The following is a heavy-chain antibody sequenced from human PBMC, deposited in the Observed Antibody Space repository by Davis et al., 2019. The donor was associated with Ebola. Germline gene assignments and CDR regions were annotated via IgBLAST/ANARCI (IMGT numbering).Heavy chain of an antibody. CDR2: INPHNGNT. J-gene: IGHJ5*02. D-gene: IGHD1-1*01. CDR1: GYTFTNYE. Sequence: ASVQVSCKASGYTFTNYEIIRVRQAPGQAPEWLGWINPHNGNTNYAQNVQGRVIMTSDTATTTAYMEVGSLRSDDTAVYYCARAQFPTTSDHWGQGTLVTVSS. CDR3: ARAQFPTTSDH. V-gene: IGHV1-18*04.